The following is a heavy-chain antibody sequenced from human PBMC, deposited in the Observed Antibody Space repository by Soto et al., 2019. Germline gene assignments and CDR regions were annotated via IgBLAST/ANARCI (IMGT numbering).Heavy chain of an antibody. CDR2: VIPILGMA. V-gene: IGHV1-69*02. D-gene: IGHD2-2*01. CDR3: ARGGAVVVPGAVDRHNWFDP. J-gene: IGHJ5*02. CDR1: GGTFSSYS. Sequence: QVQPVQSGAEVKKPGSSMKVSCEASGGTFSSYSFSWVRQAPGQGLEWMGRVIPILGMANYAQKFQGRVTITADKSTSTVYMELSSLRSEDTAVYYCARGGAVVVPGAVDRHNWFDPWGQGTLVTVSS.